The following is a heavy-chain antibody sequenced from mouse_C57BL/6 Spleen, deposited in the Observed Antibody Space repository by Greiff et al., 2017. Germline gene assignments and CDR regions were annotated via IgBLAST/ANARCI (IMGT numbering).Heavy chain of an antibody. Sequence: VQLQESGAELVRPGASVTLSCKASGYTFTDYEMHWVKQTPVHGLEWIGAIDPETGGTAYNQKFKGKAILTADKSSSTAYMELRSLTSEDSAVYYCTRRGDSSGYDYYAMDYWGQGTSVTVSS. D-gene: IGHD3-2*02. CDR1: GYTFTDYE. CDR3: TRRGDSSGYDYYAMDY. V-gene: IGHV1-15*01. CDR2: IDPETGGT. J-gene: IGHJ4*01.